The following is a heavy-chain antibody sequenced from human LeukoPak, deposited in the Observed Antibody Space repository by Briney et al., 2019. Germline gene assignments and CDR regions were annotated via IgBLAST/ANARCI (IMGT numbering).Heavy chain of an antibody. CDR3: ARGVPDSLNTMIVVVNNFDY. Sequence: PSETLSLTCAVYGGSFSGYYWSWIRQPPGKGLEWIGEINHSGSTNYNPSLKSRVTISVDTSKNQFSLKLSSVTAADTAVYYCARGVPDSLNTMIVVVNNFDYWGQGTLVTVSS. D-gene: IGHD3-22*01. CDR2: INHSGST. V-gene: IGHV4-34*01. J-gene: IGHJ4*02. CDR1: GGSFSGYY.